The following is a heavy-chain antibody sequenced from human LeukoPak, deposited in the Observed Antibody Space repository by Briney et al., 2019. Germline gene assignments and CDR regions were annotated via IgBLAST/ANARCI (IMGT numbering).Heavy chain of an antibody. V-gene: IGHV1-2*04. CDR1: GYTFTGYY. CDR2: INPNSGGT. D-gene: IGHD3-10*01. J-gene: IGHJ4*02. Sequence: ASVKVSCKASGYTFTGYYMHWVRQAPGQGLEWMGWINPNSGGTNYAQKFQGWVTMTRDTSISTAYMELSRLRSDDTAVYYCARDPTMIRGVAKVGIYYFDYWGQGTLVTVSS. CDR3: ARDPTMIRGVAKVGIYYFDY.